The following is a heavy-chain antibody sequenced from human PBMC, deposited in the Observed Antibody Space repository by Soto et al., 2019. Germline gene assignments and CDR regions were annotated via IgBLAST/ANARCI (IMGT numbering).Heavy chain of an antibody. CDR2: IYYSGST. V-gene: IGHV4-39*01. CDR1: GGSISSSSYY. CDR3: ARPLQWLDYWYFDL. Sequence: SEILSLTCTVSGGSISSSSYYWGWIRQPPGKGLEWIGSIYYSGSTYYNPSLKSRVTISVDTSKNQFSLKLSSVTAADTAVYYCARPLQWLDYWYFDLWGRGTLVTVSS. D-gene: IGHD6-19*01. J-gene: IGHJ2*01.